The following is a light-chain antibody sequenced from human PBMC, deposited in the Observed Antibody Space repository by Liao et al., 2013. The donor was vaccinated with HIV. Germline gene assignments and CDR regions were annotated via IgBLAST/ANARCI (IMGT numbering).Light chain of an antibody. J-gene: IGLJ3*02. V-gene: IGLV3-25*03. CDR3: QSADSSGTFAV. CDR2: QDS. Sequence: SYELTQPPSVSVSPGQTASITCSGDKLGDKYACWYQQKPGQSPVLVIYQDSKRPSGIPERFSGSSSGTTVTLTISGVQAEDEADYYCQSADSSGTFAVFGGGTKLTV. CDR1: KLGDKY.